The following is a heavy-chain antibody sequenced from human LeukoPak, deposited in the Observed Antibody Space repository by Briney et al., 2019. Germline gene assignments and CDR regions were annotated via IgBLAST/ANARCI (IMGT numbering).Heavy chain of an antibody. Sequence: PGRSLRLSCAASGFTFSSYGMHWVRQAPGKGLEWVAIIWYDASGEYYADSVKGRFTISRDNSKNTLYLQMHSLRVEDTAVYYCVRDRRPMSTTLFDYWGQGTQVTVFS. CDR3: VRDRRPMSTTLFDY. V-gene: IGHV3-33*01. CDR2: IWYDASGE. J-gene: IGHJ4*02. CDR1: GFTFSSYG. D-gene: IGHD5/OR15-5a*01.